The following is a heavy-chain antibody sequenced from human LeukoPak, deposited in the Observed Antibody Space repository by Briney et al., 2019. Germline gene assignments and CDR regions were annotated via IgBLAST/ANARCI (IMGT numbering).Heavy chain of an antibody. CDR3: ARLGRKTTVVHPDFDC. CDR2: IHYSGIS. CDR1: GGSIRSDY. D-gene: IGHD4-23*01. J-gene: IGHJ4*02. Sequence: SETLSLTCRVSGGSIRSDYWSWVRQPPGKGLEWICYIHYSGISNYNASLKSRVTISVDMSKNQFSLKLTSVTAADTAVYYCARLGRKTTVVHPDFDCWGQGTLVIVSS. V-gene: IGHV4-59*01.